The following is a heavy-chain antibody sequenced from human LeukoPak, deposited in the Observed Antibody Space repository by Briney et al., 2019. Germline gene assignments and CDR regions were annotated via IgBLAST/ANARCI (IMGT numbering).Heavy chain of an antibody. CDR1: GYSISSGYY. Sequence: TLSLTCAVSGYSISSGYYWGWIRQPPGKGLEWIGYIYYSGSTYYNPSLKSRVTISVDTSKNQFSLKLSSVTAADTAVYYCARGGTVQGSEYFQHWGQGTLVTVSS. D-gene: IGHD3-16*01. V-gene: IGHV4-30-4*08. CDR2: IYYSGST. CDR3: ARGGTVQGSEYFQH. J-gene: IGHJ1*01.